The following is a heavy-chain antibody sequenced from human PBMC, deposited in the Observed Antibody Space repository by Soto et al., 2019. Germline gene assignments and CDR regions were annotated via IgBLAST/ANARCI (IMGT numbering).Heavy chain of an antibody. Sequence: QVHLVQSGAEVKKPGASVKVSCKGSGYAFTTYGITWVRQAPGQGLEWMGWISAHNGNTNYAQKLQGRVPVTRNTSTSTAYRELRSPRSDDTAVYYRARGRYGDYWGQGALVTVSS. D-gene: IGHD1-1*01. V-gene: IGHV1-18*01. CDR2: ISAHNGNT. CDR3: ARGRYGDY. J-gene: IGHJ4*02. CDR1: GYAFTTYG.